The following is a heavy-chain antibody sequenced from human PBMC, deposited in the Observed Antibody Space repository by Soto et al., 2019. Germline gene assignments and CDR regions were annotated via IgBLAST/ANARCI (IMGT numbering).Heavy chain of an antibody. CDR2: IYYSGST. CDR3: ARDGLYCSGGSCYNWFDL. Sequence: SETLSLTCTVSCGSISSYYWSWIRQPPGKGLEWIGYIYYSGSTNYNPSLKSRVTISVDTSKNQFSLKLSSVTAADTAVYYCARDGLYCSGGSCYNWFDLWGQGTLVTVSS. J-gene: IGHJ5*02. CDR1: CGSISSYY. V-gene: IGHV4-59*01. D-gene: IGHD2-15*01.